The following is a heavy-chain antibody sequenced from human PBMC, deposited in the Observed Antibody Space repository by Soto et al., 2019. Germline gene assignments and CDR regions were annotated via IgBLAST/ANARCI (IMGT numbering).Heavy chain of an antibody. D-gene: IGHD6-13*01. CDR2: INPNSGGT. J-gene: IGHJ3*02. CDR1: GYTFTGYY. V-gene: IGHV1-2*04. CDR3: ARPLAAAGHDAFDI. Sequence: ASVKVSCKASGYTFTGYYMHWVRQAPGQGLEWMGWINPNSGGTNYAQKFQGWVTMTRDTSISTAYMELSRLRSDDTAVYYCARPLAAAGHDAFDIWGQGTMVTVSS.